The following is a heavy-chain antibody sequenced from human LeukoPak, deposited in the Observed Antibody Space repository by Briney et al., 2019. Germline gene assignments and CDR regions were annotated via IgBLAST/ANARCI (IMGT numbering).Heavy chain of an antibody. CDR1: GFTFSSYW. Sequence: PGGSLRLSCAASGFTFSSYWMSRVRQAPGKGLEWVANIKQDGSEKYYVDSVKGRFTISRDNAKNSLYLQMNSLRAEDTAVYYCARGSKPNSSGWYGAKIFDYWGQGTLVTVSS. CDR2: IKQDGSEK. CDR3: ARGSKPNSSGWYGAKIFDY. J-gene: IGHJ4*02. D-gene: IGHD6-19*01. V-gene: IGHV3-7*01.